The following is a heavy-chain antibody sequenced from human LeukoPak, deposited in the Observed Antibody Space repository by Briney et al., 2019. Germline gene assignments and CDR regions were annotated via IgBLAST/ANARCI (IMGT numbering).Heavy chain of an antibody. D-gene: IGHD2-15*01. CDR2: SGSGGST. CDR1: GFTVSSNY. CDR3: ARGSGPFDY. Sequence: PGGSLRLSCAASGFTVSSNYMSWVRQAPGKGLEWVSTASGSGGSTYYADSVKGRFTVSRDSSKNTLYLQMNSLRAEDTAVYYCARGSGPFDYWGQGTLVTVSS. V-gene: IGHV3-53*01. J-gene: IGHJ4*02.